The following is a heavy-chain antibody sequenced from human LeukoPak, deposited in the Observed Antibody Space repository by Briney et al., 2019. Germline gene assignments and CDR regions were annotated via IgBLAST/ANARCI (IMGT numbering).Heavy chain of an antibody. V-gene: IGHV1-2*02. J-gene: IGHJ4*02. CDR1: GYTFTGHY. D-gene: IGHD2-15*01. CDR3: ARRIVVVVAATDSYYFDY. CDR2: INPNSGGT. Sequence: ASMKVSCKASGYTFTGHYMHWVRQAPGQGLEWMGWINPNSGGTNYAQKFQGRVTMTRDTSISTAYMELSRLRSDDTAVYYCARRIVVVVAATDSYYFDYWGQGTLVTVSS.